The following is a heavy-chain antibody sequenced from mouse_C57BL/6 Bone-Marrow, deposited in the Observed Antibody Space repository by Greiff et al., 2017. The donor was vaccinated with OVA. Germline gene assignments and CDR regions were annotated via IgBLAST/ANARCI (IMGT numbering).Heavy chain of an antibody. J-gene: IGHJ2*01. D-gene: IGHD2-2*01. CDR1: GFTFSSYG. V-gene: IGHV5-6*01. CDR3: ARMVTPFAY. CDR2: ISSGGSYT. Sequence: EVMLVESGGDLVKPGGSLKLSCAASGFTFSSYGMSWVRQTPDKRLEWVATISSGGSYTYYPDSVKGRFTISRDNAKNTLYLQMSSLKSEDTAMYYCARMVTPFAYWGQGTTLTVSS.